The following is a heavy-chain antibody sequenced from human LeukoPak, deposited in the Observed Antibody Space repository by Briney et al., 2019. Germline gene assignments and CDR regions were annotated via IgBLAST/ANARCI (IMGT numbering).Heavy chain of an antibody. D-gene: IGHD6-13*01. CDR1: GGSISSGSYY. Sequence: SETLSLTCTVSGGSISSGSYYWSWIRQPAGKGLEWIGRIYTSGSTNYNPSLKSRVTISVDTSKNQFSLKLSSETAADTAVYYCARDPGIAAAGTLSDYWGQGTLVTVSS. CDR3: ARDPGIAAAGTLSDY. J-gene: IGHJ4*02. CDR2: IYTSGST. V-gene: IGHV4-61*02.